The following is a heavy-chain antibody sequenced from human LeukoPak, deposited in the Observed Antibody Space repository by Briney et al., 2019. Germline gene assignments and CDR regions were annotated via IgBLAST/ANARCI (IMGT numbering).Heavy chain of an antibody. CDR3: AKLSWGGSARAFDI. CDR1: GGTFSSYA. CDR2: ISGSGGST. J-gene: IGHJ3*02. D-gene: IGHD3-16*02. Sequence: SCKASGGTFSSYAMSWVRQAPGKGLEWVSAISGSGGSTYYADSVKGRFTISRDNSKNTLYLQMNSLRAEDTAVYYCAKLSWGGSARAFDIWGQGTMVTVSS. V-gene: IGHV3-23*01.